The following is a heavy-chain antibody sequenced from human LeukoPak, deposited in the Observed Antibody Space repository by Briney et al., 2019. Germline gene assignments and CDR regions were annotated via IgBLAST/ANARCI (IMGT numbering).Heavy chain of an antibody. D-gene: IGHD1-14*01. CDR1: GFTFSNYG. Sequence: PGGSLRLSCGASGFTFSNYGMLWVRQAPGKGLDWVSFIRYDGNNNLYADSVKGRFTISRDNSKNTLYLHINSLRAEDTAVYYCVKDNPLDYWGQGTLVIVSS. CDR2: IRYDGNNN. V-gene: IGHV3-30*02. J-gene: IGHJ4*02. CDR3: VKDNPLDY.